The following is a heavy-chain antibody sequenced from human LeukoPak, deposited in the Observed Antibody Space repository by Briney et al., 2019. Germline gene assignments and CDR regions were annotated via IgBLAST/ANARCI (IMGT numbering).Heavy chain of an antibody. D-gene: IGHD6-6*01. J-gene: IGHJ6*02. V-gene: IGHV1-46*01. Sequence: ALVKVSCKASGYTFTSYYMHWVRQAPGQGLEWMGIINPSGGSTSYAQKFQGRVTMTRDTSTSTVYMELSSLRSEDTAVYYCARDIREYSSSSPYYYYGMDVWGQGTTVTVSS. CDR1: GYTFTSYY. CDR2: INPSGGST. CDR3: ARDIREYSSSSPYYYYGMDV.